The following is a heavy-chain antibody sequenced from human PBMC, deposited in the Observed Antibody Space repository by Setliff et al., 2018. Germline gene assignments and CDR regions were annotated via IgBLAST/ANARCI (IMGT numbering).Heavy chain of an antibody. D-gene: IGHD6-19*01. CDR1: GGTFNSYA. J-gene: IGHJ4*02. CDR3: ARGSVEYSRGWYYFDY. Sequence: SVKVSCKASGGTFNSYAISWVRQAPGQGLEWMGGIIPIFGPANYARKFQGRVTVTADESTSTAYMELSSLRSEDTAVYYCARGSVEYSRGWYYFDYWAQGTLVTVSS. CDR2: IIPIFGPA. V-gene: IGHV1-69*13.